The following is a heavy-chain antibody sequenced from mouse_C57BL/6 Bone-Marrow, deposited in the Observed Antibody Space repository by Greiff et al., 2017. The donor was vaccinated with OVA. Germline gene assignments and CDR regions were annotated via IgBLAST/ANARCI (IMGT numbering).Heavy chain of an antibody. CDR3: TGDY. CDR2: IDPETGGT. Sequence: QVQLQQSGAELVRPGASVTLSCKASGYTFTDYELHWVKQTPVHGLEWIGAIDPETGGTAYNQKFKGKAILTAEKSSSTAYMELRSLTSEDSAVYYCTGDYGGQGTTLTVAT. V-gene: IGHV1-15*01. CDR1: GYTFTDYE. J-gene: IGHJ2*01.